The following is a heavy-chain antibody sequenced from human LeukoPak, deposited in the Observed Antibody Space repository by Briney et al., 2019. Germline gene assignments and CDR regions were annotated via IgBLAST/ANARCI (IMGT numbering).Heavy chain of an antibody. V-gene: IGHV7-4-1*02. Sequence: ASVKVSCKASGYTFSTYPRNWVRQAPGQGLEWMGWINTNTGSPTYAQGLTGRFVFSLDTSVSTAFLQINSLKAEDTAVYYCAIHPSDSSGYFSYWGQGALVTVSS. CDR1: GYTFSTYP. CDR3: AIHPSDSSGYFSY. CDR2: INTNTGSP. J-gene: IGHJ4*02. D-gene: IGHD3-22*01.